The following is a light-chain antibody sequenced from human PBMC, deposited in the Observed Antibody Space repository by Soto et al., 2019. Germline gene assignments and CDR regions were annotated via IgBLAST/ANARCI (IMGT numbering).Light chain of an antibody. V-gene: IGKV3-20*01. CDR3: QQYSSAHTLN. Sequence: EIGLSHAPGTLSPSTSDRATLSSRASQSISNNKLAWYQQKPGQAPRLLIYDASSRATGIQDRLSGSGSGTDFTLTINKVESEDFAIYYCQQYSSAHTLNFGQGSRLEIK. J-gene: IGKJ5*01. CDR1: QSISNNK. CDR2: DAS.